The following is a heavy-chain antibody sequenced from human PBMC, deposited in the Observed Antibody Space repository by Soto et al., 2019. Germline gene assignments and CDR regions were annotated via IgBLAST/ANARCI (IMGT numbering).Heavy chain of an antibody. CDR3: AKDRITMSMYYFDY. Sequence: LRLSCAASGFTFSSYGMHWVRQAPGKGLEWVAVISYDGSNKYYADSVKGRFTISRDNSKNTLYLQMNSLRAEDTAVYYCAKDRITMSMYYFDYWGQGTLVTVSS. D-gene: IGHD3-10*02. CDR2: ISYDGSNK. CDR1: GFTFSSYG. V-gene: IGHV3-30*18. J-gene: IGHJ4*02.